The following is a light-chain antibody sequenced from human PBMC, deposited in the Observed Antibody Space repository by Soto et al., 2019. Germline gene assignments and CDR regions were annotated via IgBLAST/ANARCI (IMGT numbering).Light chain of an antibody. CDR1: SSNIGNNY. V-gene: IGLV1-44*01. J-gene: IGLJ2*01. Sequence: QSVLTQSPSVSAAPGQKVTISCSGSSSNIGNNYVSWHQQVPGTAPKLLIYSNNERPSGVPDRFSGSKSGTSASLAISGLQSGDEADYYCAAWDDSLNGVIFGGGTKLTVL. CDR3: AAWDDSLNGVI. CDR2: SNN.